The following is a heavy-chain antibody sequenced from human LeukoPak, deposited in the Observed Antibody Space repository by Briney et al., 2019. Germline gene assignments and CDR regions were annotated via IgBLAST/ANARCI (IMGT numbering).Heavy chain of an antibody. J-gene: IGHJ4*02. Sequence: GEALKISCKGSGYSFTSYWIGWVRQMPGEGLEGRRGVYPGGSDTRYSPSFQGQVTISADKSISPAYLQWSSLKASDTAIYYGAGRIRYSSGWTFDYWGQGTLVTVSS. CDR3: AGRIRYSSGWTFDY. CDR1: GYSFTSYW. V-gene: IGHV5-51*01. D-gene: IGHD6-19*01. CDR2: VYPGGSDT.